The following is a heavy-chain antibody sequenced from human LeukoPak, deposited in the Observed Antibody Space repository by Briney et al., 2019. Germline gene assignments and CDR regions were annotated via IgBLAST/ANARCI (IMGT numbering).Heavy chain of an antibody. CDR3: ARDISDCGGGSCYLTVTGLFDY. J-gene: IGHJ4*02. V-gene: IGHV3-30*19. CDR2: ISYAGSNK. CDR1: GFTFNSFG. Sequence: GGSLRLSCAASGFTFNSFGIHWVRQAPGKGLEWVAVISYAGSNKYYADSVKGRFTISRDDSKNTLYLQMNSLRAEDTAVYYRARDISDCGGGSCYLTVTGLFDYWGQGTLVTVSS. D-gene: IGHD2-15*01.